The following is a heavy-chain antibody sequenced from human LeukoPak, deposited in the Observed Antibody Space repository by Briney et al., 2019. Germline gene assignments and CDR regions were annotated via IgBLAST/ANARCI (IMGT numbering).Heavy chain of an antibody. CDR2: ISGSGDST. Sequence: GGSLRLSCAASGFTFSSYVMSWVRQAPGKGLEWVSLISGSGDSTYYADSVKGRFTISRDNSKNTLYLQMSSLSAEDTAVYYCAKGQGYSYGDSTDYWGQGTLVTVSS. D-gene: IGHD5-18*01. J-gene: IGHJ4*02. CDR1: GFTFSSYV. V-gene: IGHV3-23*01. CDR3: AKGQGYSYGDSTDY.